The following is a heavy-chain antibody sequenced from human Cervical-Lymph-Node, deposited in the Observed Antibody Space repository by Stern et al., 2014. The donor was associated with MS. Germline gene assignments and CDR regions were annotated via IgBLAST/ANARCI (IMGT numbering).Heavy chain of an antibody. CDR2: IYPGDSDT. D-gene: IGHD3-16*01. V-gene: IGHV5-51*03. CDR1: GYSFTNYW. Sequence: VQLVQSGAEVKKPGESLKISCKGSGYSFTNYWIVWVRQVPGKGLEWMGVIYPGDSDTAYSPSFQGHVTISADKSISTAYLQWSSLKASDTAMYYCARRRGDWYFDLWGRGPLVTVSS. J-gene: IGHJ2*01. CDR3: ARRRGDWYFDL.